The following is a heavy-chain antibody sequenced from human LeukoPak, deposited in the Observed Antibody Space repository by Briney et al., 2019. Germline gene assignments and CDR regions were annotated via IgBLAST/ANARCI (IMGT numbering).Heavy chain of an antibody. CDR2: INPNSGGT. CDR1: GYTFTGYY. Sequence: AASVKVSCKASGYTFTGYYMHWVRQAPGQGLEWMGRINPNSGGTNYAQKFQGRVTMTRDTSISTAYMELSRLRSDDTAVYYCARGAYSSGRTLGYWGQGTLVTVSS. D-gene: IGHD6-19*01. J-gene: IGHJ4*02. CDR3: ARGAYSSGRTLGY. V-gene: IGHV1-2*06.